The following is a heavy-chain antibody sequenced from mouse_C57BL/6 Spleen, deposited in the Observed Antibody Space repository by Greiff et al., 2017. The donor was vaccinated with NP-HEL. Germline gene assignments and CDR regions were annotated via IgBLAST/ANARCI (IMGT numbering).Heavy chain of an antibody. Sequence: VQLQQPGTELVKPGASVKLSCKASGYTFTSYWMHWVKQRPGQGLEWIGNINPSNGGTNYNEKFKSKATLTVDKSSSTAYMQLSSLTSEDSAVYYCARGPHYYGSSYWYFDVWGTETTVTVSS. CDR3: ARGPHYYGSSYWYFDV. CDR1: GYTFTSYW. V-gene: IGHV1-53*01. D-gene: IGHD1-1*01. J-gene: IGHJ1*03. CDR2: INPSNGGT.